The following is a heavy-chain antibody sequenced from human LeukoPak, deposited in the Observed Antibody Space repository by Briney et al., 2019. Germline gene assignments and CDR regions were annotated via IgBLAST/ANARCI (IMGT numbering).Heavy chain of an antibody. CDR3: AKDGVAYCGGDCYTWRHWYLDL. J-gene: IGHJ2*01. V-gene: IGHV3-30*18. CDR1: GFTFSTYG. Sequence: PGRSLRLSCAASGFTFSTYGMHWVRQAPGKGLEWVAAISYDGGKKYYADSVQGRFTTSRDNSKNTLYLEMNSLRAEDTAVFYCAKDGVAYCGGDCYTWRHWYLDLWGGGRQVTVS. D-gene: IGHD2-21*02. CDR2: ISYDGGKK.